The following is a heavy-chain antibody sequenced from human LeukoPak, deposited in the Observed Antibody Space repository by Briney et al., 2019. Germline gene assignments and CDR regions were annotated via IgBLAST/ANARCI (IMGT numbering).Heavy chain of an antibody. D-gene: IGHD3-10*01. CDR2: ITGSGDGT. CDR3: VKGFVHPTYYFDY. V-gene: IGHV3-23*01. CDR1: GFTFSNYA. J-gene: IGHJ4*02. Sequence: GGSLRLSCAASGFTFSNYAMMWVRQAPGKRLEWISSITGSGDGTYYADSVRGRFTISRDNSENTLYLQVNSLRVEDTAVYFCVKGFVHPTYYFDYWGQGTLVTVSS.